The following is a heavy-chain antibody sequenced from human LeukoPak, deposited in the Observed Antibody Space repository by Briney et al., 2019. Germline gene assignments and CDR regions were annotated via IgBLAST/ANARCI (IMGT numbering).Heavy chain of an antibody. CDR2: ISSSSSYI. CDR1: GFTFSSYS. CDR3: ARGGRWLPDY. Sequence: GGSLRLSCAASGFTFSSYSMNWDRQAPGRGLEWVSSISSSSSYIYYADSVKGRFTISRDNAKNSLYLQMNSLRAEDTAVYYCARGGRWLPDYWGQGTLLTVSS. V-gene: IGHV3-21*01. D-gene: IGHD5-24*01. J-gene: IGHJ4*02.